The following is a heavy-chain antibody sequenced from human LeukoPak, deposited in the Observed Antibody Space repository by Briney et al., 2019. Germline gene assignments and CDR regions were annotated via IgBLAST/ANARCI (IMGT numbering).Heavy chain of an antibody. J-gene: IGHJ4*02. CDR3: ASSTYYYDSSGPDY. D-gene: IGHD3-22*01. Sequence: PGGSLRLSCAASGFTFSSYAMHWVRQAPGKGLEWVAVISYDGSNKYYADSVKGRFTISRDNSKNTLYLQMNSLRAEDTAVYYCASSTYYYDSSGPDYWGQGTLVTVSS. V-gene: IGHV3-30-3*01. CDR1: GFTFSSYA. CDR2: ISYDGSNK.